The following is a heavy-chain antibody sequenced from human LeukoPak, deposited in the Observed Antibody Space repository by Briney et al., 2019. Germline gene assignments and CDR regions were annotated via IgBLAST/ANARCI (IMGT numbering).Heavy chain of an antibody. J-gene: IGHJ4*02. CDR1: GGSISSDGYS. D-gene: IGHD5-24*01. CDR2: IYHSGST. CDR3: ARDGRDGYTFDY. Sequence: SETLSLTCAVSGGSISSDGYSWSWIRQPPGKGLEWIGYIYHSGSTYYNPSLKSRVTISVDRSKNQFSLKLSSVTAADTAVYYCARDGRDGYTFDYWGQGTLVTVSS. V-gene: IGHV4-30-2*01.